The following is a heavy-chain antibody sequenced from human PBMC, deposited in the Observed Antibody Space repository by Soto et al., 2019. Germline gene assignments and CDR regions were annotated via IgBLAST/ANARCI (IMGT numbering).Heavy chain of an antibody. J-gene: IGHJ4*02. CDR2: ISGSGGTT. V-gene: IGHV3-23*01. CDR1: GFTFSSYV. D-gene: IGHD3-10*01. CDR3: AKITGGG. Sequence: EVQLLESGGGLVQPGGSLRLSCAASGFTFSSYVMSWVRQAPGKGLEWVSGISGSGGTTYYADSVKGRFTMSRDNSKNTLYLQMNSLRAEDTSVYYCAKITGGGWGQGTLVTVSS.